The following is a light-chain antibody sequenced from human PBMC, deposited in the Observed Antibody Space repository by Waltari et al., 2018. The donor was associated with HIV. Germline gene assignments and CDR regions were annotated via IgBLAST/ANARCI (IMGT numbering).Light chain of an antibody. CDR1: KLGDKY. V-gene: IGLV3-1*01. Sequence: SYELTQPPSVSVSPGQTASITCSGAKLGDKYACWYQQTPGQSPVLVIYQDSKRPSGIPVRFSGSNSGNTATLTISGTQAMDEADYYCQAWDSSAGVFGGGTKLTVL. J-gene: IGLJ2*01. CDR3: QAWDSSAGV. CDR2: QDS.